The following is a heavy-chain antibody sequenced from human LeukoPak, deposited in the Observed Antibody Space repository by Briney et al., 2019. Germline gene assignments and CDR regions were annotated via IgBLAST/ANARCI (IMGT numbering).Heavy chain of an antibody. CDR1: GGSVSSSGSY. CDR2: IYYSGTT. Sequence: SETLSLTCTVSGGSVSSSGSYWGWLRQPPGKGLEWIGSIYYSGTTYYNPSLKNRVTISVETSKSQFSLKLTSVTAADTALYYCARTYYGSENCYDYWRQGSLVTVSS. V-gene: IGHV4-39*01. J-gene: IGHJ4*02. CDR3: ARTYYGSENCYDY. D-gene: IGHD3-10*01.